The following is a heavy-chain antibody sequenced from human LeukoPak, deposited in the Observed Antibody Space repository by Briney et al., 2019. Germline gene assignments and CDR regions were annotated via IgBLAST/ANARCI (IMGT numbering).Heavy chain of an antibody. Sequence: GASVKVSCKASGYTFTSYGISWVRQAPGQGLEWMGWISAYNGNTNYAQKLQGRVTMTTVTSTSTAYMELRSLRSDDTAVYYCARVAPDIVVVPAAIETYYYYMDVWGKGTTVTVSS. CDR3: ARVAPDIVVVPAAIETYYYYMDV. D-gene: IGHD2-2*02. CDR2: ISAYNGNT. V-gene: IGHV1-18*01. J-gene: IGHJ6*03. CDR1: GYTFTSYG.